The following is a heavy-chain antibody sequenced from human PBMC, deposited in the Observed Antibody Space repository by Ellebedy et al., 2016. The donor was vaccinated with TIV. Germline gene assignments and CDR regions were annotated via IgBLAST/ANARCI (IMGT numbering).Heavy chain of an antibody. CDR1: GGTFSSYA. CDR3: ARDLGEAGDPSYYYYMDV. Sequence: SVKVSCXASGGTFSSYAISWVRQAPGQGLEWMGGIIPIFGTANYAQKFQGRVTITADESTSTAYMELSSLRSEDTAVYYCARDLGEAGDPSYYYYMDVWGKGTTVTVSS. CDR2: IIPIFGTA. D-gene: IGHD7-27*01. J-gene: IGHJ6*03. V-gene: IGHV1-69*13.